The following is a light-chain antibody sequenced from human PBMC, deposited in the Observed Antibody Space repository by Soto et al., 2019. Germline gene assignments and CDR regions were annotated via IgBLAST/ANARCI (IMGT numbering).Light chain of an antibody. V-gene: IGLV4-69*01. Sequence: QPVLTQSPSASASLGASVKLTCTLSSGHSSYAIAWHQQQPERGPRYLMKLNSDGSHTRGDGIPDHFSGSSSGAERYLTISSLQSEDEADYYCQAWGTGTRGVFGGGTKVTVL. CDR3: QAWGTGTRGV. CDR1: SGHSSYA. J-gene: IGLJ2*01. CDR2: LNSDGSH.